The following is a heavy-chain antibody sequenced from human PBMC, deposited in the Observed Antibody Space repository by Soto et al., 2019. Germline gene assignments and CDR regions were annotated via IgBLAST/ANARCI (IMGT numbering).Heavy chain of an antibody. CDR3: AKVKGYYGSGSYYNGH. D-gene: IGHD3-10*01. CDR1: GFTFSSYA. V-gene: IGHV3-23*01. CDR2: ISGSGGST. Sequence: GGSLRLSCAASGFTFSSYAMSWVRQAPGKGLEWVSAISGSGGSTYYADSVKGRFTISRDNSKNTLYLQMNSLRAEDTAVYYCAKVKGYYGSGSYYNGHWGQGTLVTVSS. J-gene: IGHJ4*02.